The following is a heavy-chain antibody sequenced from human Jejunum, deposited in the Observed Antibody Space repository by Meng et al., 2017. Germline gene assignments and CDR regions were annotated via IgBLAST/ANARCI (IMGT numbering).Heavy chain of an antibody. CDR3: VEVSPETYYFDF. Sequence: ASVKVSCKASGYSFTNYYIHWVRQAPGQGLEYMGIIRTSSGRTSYAQRFQGRLTMTRNTSTSTVYMELSGLTSEDTAVYSCVEVSPETYYFDFWGQGTLVTVSS. D-gene: IGHD1-1*01. V-gene: IGHV1-46*01. CDR2: IRTSSGRT. CDR1: GYSFTNYY. J-gene: IGHJ4*02.